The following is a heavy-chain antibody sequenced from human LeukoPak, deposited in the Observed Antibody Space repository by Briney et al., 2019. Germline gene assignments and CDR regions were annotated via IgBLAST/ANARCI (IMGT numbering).Heavy chain of an antibody. Sequence: GASVKVSCKASGYTFTGYYMHWVRQAPGQGLEWMGWINPNSGGTNYAQKFQGWVTMTRDTSISTAYMELSRLRSDDTAVYYRARDGAVRGVIIDYWGQGTLVTVSS. CDR2: INPNSGGT. CDR3: ARDGAVRGVIIDY. V-gene: IGHV1-2*04. D-gene: IGHD3-10*01. J-gene: IGHJ4*02. CDR1: GYTFTGYY.